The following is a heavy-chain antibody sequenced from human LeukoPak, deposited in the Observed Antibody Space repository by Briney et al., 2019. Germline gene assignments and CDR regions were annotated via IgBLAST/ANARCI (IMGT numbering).Heavy chain of an antibody. J-gene: IGHJ5*02. CDR1: GGTFSSYA. CDR2: IIPIFGTA. D-gene: IGHD3-10*01. V-gene: IGHV1-69*06. CDR3: ARSILPGSYYIGYNWFDP. Sequence: SAKVSCKASGGTFSSYAISWVRQAPGQGLEWMGGIIPIFGTANYAQKFQGRVTITADKSTSTAYMELSSLRSEDTAVYYCARSILPGSYYIGYNWFDPWGQGTLVTVSS.